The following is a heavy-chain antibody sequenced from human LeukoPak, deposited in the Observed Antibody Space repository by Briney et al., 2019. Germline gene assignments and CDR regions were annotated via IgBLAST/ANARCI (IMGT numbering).Heavy chain of an antibody. CDR3: ARIFFRGGGGY. CDR1: GGSISSYY. CDR2: IYYSGST. J-gene: IGHJ4*02. D-gene: IGHD3-3*01. Sequence: SETLSLTCTVSGGSISSYYWSWIRQPPGKGLEWIGYIYYSGSTNYNPSLKSRVTISVDTSKNQFSLKLSSVTAADTAVYYCARIFFRGGGGYWGQGTLVTVSS. V-gene: IGHV4-59*12.